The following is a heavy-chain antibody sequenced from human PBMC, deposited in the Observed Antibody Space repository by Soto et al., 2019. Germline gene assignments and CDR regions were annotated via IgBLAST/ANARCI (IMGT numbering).Heavy chain of an antibody. CDR3: ARRARADYYYMDV. V-gene: IGHV3-64*01. D-gene: IGHD6-6*01. CDR2: ISSNGIGT. CDR1: GFTFSSDA. J-gene: IGHJ6*03. Sequence: EVQLVESGGGLAQPGVSLRLSCAASGFTFSSDAMDWVRQAPGKGLEYVSGISSNGIGTYYASSVKGRFTISRDNSRDTVYLQMDSLRPEDMAVYYCARRARADYYYMDVWGKGTTVTVS.